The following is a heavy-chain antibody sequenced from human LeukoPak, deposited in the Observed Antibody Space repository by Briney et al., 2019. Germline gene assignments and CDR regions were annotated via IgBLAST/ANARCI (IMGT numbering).Heavy chain of an antibody. CDR1: GYTFTSYG. CDR2: ISAYNGNT. Sequence: ASVKVSCKASGYTFTSYGISWVRQAPGQGLEWMGWISAYNGNTNYAQKLQGRVTITADESTSTAYMELSSLRSEDTAVYYCAREGLKNDFWSGYPEGWFDPWGQGTLVTVSS. J-gene: IGHJ5*02. CDR3: AREGLKNDFWSGYPEGWFDP. D-gene: IGHD3-3*01. V-gene: IGHV1-18*01.